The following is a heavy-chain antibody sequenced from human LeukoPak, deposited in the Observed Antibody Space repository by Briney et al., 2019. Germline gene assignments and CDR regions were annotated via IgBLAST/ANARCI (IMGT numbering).Heavy chain of an antibody. J-gene: IGHJ3*02. CDR3: AKDHSSPPSYSSSGYYYLGAFDI. D-gene: IGHD3-22*01. Sequence: GGSLRLSCAVSGFTFSTYDMSWVRQAPGKGLEWVSAISGSGGSTYYADSVKGRFTISRDNSKNTLYLQLKSLRAEDTAVCYCAKDHSSPPSYSSSGYYYLGAFDIWGQGTMVTVSS. CDR1: GFTFSTYD. V-gene: IGHV3-23*01. CDR2: ISGSGGST.